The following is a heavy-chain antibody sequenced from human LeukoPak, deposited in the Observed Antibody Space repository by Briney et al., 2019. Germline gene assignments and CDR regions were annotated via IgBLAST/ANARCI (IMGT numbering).Heavy chain of an antibody. V-gene: IGHV3-30*03. CDR3: TPRAFDI. CDR1: GFTFSSYG. CDR2: ISYDGSNK. Sequence: PGRSLRLSCAASGFTFSSYGMHWVRQAPGKGLEWVAVISYDGSNKYYADSVKGRFIISRDNSKNTLYLQMNSLRAEDTAVYYCTPRAFDIWGQGTMVTVSS. J-gene: IGHJ3*02.